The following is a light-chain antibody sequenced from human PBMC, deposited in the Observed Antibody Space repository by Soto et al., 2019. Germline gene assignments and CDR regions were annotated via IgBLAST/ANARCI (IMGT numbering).Light chain of an antibody. CDR2: EVN. Sequence: QSVLTQPASVSGSPGQSTTFSCTGSNSDIGGSVYVSWYQQHPGKAPKLMIYEVNNRPSGVSSRFSGSKSGNTASLTISGLQPEDEASYYCTSFTGTSSQFVFGSGTKGTVL. V-gene: IGLV2-14*01. CDR1: NSDIGGSVY. J-gene: IGLJ1*01. CDR3: TSFTGTSSQFV.